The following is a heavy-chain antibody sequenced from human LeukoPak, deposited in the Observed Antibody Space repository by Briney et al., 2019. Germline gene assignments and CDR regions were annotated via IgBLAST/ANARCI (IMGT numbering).Heavy chain of an antibody. J-gene: IGHJ4*02. CDR1: GGSISSNNYY. CDR3: ARLGRATTRTDY. CDR2: IYYSGST. D-gene: IGHD1-26*01. V-gene: IGHV4-39*01. Sequence: PSETLSLTCTVSGGSISSNNYYWGWIRQPPEKGLEWIGSIYYSGSTYYNPSHESRVTISVDTSKNQFSLKLTSVTAADTAVYYCARLGRATTRTDYWGQGTLVTVSS.